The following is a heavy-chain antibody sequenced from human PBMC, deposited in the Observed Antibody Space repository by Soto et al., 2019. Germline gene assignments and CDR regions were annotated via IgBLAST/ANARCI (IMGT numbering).Heavy chain of an antibody. CDR3: AKDQYYYSSSGYYVFDS. Sequence: QGQLVESGGGVVQPGMSLRLSCIGSEFTFNNYGIHWVRQAPGKGLEWVAVISYDGSNKKFADSVQGRLTISRDNSKNTVYLQMNSLRPEDTAVYHCAKDQYYYSSSGYYVFDSWGQGTLVTVSS. V-gene: IGHV3-30*18. CDR2: ISYDGSNK. CDR1: EFTFNNYG. D-gene: IGHD3-22*01. J-gene: IGHJ4*02.